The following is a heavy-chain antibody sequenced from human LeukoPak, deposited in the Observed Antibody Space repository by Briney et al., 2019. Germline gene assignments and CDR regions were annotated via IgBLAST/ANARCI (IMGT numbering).Heavy chain of an antibody. D-gene: IGHD4-17*01. CDR1: GYTLTELS. CDR2: FDPEDGET. Sequence: ASVKVSCKVSGYTLTELSMHWVRQAPGKGLEWMGGFDPEDGETIYAQKFQGRVTMTEDTSTDTAYMELSSLRSEDTAVYYCATARYGDPRGEDYYYYYMDVWGKGTTVTISS. V-gene: IGHV1-24*01. CDR3: ATARYGDPRGEDYYYYYMDV. J-gene: IGHJ6*03.